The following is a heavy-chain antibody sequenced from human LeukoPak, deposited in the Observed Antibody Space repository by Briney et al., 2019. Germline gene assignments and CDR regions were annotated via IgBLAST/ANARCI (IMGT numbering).Heavy chain of an antibody. CDR3: AKSGCDLAFDI. CDR2: IYSGGST. V-gene: IGHV3-53*01. J-gene: IGHJ3*02. D-gene: IGHD1-26*01. CDR1: GFTVSSNY. Sequence: PGGSLRLSCVASGFTVSSNYMSWVRQAPGKGLEWVSVIYSGGSTYYADSVKGRFTISRDNSKNTLYLQMNSLRAEDTAVYYCAKSGCDLAFDIWGEGTMVTDCS.